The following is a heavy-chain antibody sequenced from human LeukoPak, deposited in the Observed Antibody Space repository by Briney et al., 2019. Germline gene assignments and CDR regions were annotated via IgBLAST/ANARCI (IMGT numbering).Heavy chain of an antibody. CDR2: INPNNGGT. CDR3: ARDRHSGNYYLDY. J-gene: IGHJ4*02. D-gene: IGHD1-26*01. CDR1: GYTFTSYY. V-gene: IGHV1-2*04. Sequence: ASVKVSCKASGYTFTSYYMHWVRQAPGQGLEWMGWINPNNGGTNYVQKFQGWVTMTRDTSISTAYMELSRLRSNDTAVYYCARDRHSGNYYLDYWGQGTLVTVSS.